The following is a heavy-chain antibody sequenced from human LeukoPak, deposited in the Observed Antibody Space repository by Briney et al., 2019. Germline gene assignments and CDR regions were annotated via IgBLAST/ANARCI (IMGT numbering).Heavy chain of an antibody. CDR1: GGSFSGYY. CDR3: VRWQYCGGNCYFSAFDI. Sequence: SGTLSLTCAVYGGSFSGYYWSWIRQPPGKGLEWIGEINHSGSTNYNPSLKGRVTISVDTPKNQFSLKLSSVTAADTAVYYCVRWQYCGGNCYFSAFDIWGQGTMVTVSS. D-gene: IGHD2-21*01. J-gene: IGHJ3*02. CDR2: INHSGST. V-gene: IGHV4-34*01.